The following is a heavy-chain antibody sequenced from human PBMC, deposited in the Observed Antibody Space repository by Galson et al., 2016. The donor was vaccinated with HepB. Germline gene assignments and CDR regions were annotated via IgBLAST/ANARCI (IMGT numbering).Heavy chain of an antibody. CDR1: GFTFRSYG. Sequence: SLRLSCAASGFTFRSYGMHWVRQAPGKGLEWVAVIWFDGSKEYYSDAVKGRFTISRDNSQNTVFLQMNSLRTEDGAVYYCAREGRYSPSSWSIWMAGRRTDYNGMDVWGQGTTVTV. CDR3: AREGRYSPSSWSIWMAGRRTDYNGMDV. CDR2: IWFDGSKE. V-gene: IGHV3-33*01. J-gene: IGHJ6*02. D-gene: IGHD3-16*02.